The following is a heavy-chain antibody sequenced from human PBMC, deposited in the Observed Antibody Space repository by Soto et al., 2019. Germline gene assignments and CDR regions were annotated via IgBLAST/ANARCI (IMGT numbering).Heavy chain of an antibody. CDR2: ISPSSGGT. CDR1: GYTFTSYY. J-gene: IGHJ3*01. V-gene: IGHV1-46*03. CDR3: TRSIITTAGTDAFDL. Sequence: QVQLVQSGAEVKKPGASVRVSCKASGYTFTSYYIHWVRQAPGHGPEWMGMISPSSGGTDYAQKFQGRVTMTRDTSTSTGYMELSSLSSEDTAVYYCTRSIITTAGTDAFDLWGQGTVVTVSS. D-gene: IGHD6-13*01.